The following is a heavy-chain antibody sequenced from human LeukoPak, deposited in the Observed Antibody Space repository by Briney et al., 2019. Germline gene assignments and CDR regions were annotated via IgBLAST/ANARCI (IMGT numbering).Heavy chain of an antibody. V-gene: IGHV4-34*01. Sequence: PPETLTLTCAVYGGSFSGYYWSWIRQPPGKGLEWIGEINHSGSTNYNPSLKSRVTISVDTSKNQFSLKLSSVTAADTAVYYCARGGGIADYWGQGTLVTVSS. CDR2: INHSGST. CDR3: ARGGGIADY. CDR1: GGSFSGYY. D-gene: IGHD6-13*01. J-gene: IGHJ4*02.